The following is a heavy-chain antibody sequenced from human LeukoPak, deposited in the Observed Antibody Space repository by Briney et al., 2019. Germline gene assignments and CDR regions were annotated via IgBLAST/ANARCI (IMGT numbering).Heavy chain of an antibody. J-gene: IGHJ4*02. CDR2: IYHSGST. D-gene: IGHD3-10*01. V-gene: IGHV4-38-2*02. CDR3: ARDFGY. CDR1: GYSISSGYY. Sequence: PSETLSLTCAVSGYSISSGYYWGWIRQPPGKGLEWIGSIYHSGSTYYNPSLKSRVTISVDTSKNQFSLKLGSVTAADTAVYYCARDFGYWGQGTLVTVSS.